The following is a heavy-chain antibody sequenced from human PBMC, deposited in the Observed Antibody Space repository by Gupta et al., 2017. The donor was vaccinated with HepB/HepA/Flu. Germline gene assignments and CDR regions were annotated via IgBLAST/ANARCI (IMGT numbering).Heavy chain of an antibody. CDR1: GGSISSYF. CDR3: ARGLRTWDLGYFDY. CDR2: IYYSGST. D-gene: IGHD3-16*01. Sequence: QLQLQESGPGLVKPSETLSLTCTVSGGSISSYFWSWIRQPPGKGLEWMGYIYYSGSTNYNPSLKSRVTISVDTSKNQFSLKLSSVTAADTAVYYCARGLRTWDLGYFDYWGQGTLVTVSS. J-gene: IGHJ4*02. V-gene: IGHV4-59*01.